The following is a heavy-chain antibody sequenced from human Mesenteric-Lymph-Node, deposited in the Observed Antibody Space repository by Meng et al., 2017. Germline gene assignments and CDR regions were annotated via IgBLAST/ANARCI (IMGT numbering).Heavy chain of an antibody. CDR3: AASSSSWYQNWFDP. V-gene: IGHV1-18*01. Sequence: QVQVVYSGSEVKKPGASVKVSCKASGYTFTSYGISWVRQAPGQGLEWMGWISAYNGNTNYAQKLQGRVTMTTDTSTSTAYMELRSLRSDDTAVYYCAASSSSWYQNWFDPWGQGTLVTVSS. CDR1: GYTFTSYG. CDR2: ISAYNGNT. D-gene: IGHD6-13*01. J-gene: IGHJ5*02.